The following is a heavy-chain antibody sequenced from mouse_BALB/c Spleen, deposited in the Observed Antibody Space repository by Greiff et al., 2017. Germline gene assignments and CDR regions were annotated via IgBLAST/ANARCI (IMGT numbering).Heavy chain of an antibody. CDR3: ARRDGYVNYYAMDY. CDR1: GYTFTSYV. D-gene: IGHD1-2*01. J-gene: IGHJ4*01. V-gene: IGHV1-14*01. CDR2: INPYNDGT. Sequence: VQLQQSGPELVKPGASVKMSCKASGYTFTSYVMHWVKQKPGQGLEWIGYINPYNDGTKYNEKFKGKATLTSDKSSSTAYMELSSLTSEDSAVYYGARRDGYVNYYAMDYWGQGTSVTVSS.